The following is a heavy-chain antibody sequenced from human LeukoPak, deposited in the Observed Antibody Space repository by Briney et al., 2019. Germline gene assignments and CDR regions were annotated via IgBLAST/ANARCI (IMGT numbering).Heavy chain of an antibody. V-gene: IGHV3-33*06. CDR2: IWYDGSNK. D-gene: IGHD1-26*01. CDR3: AKEAEGALDAFDI. CDR1: GFTFSSYG. Sequence: PGRPLRLSCAASGFTFSSYGTHWVRQAPGKGLEWVAVIWYDGSNKYYADSVKGRFTISRDNSKNTLYLQMNSLRAEDTAAYYCAKEAEGALDAFDIWGQGTMVTVSS. J-gene: IGHJ3*02.